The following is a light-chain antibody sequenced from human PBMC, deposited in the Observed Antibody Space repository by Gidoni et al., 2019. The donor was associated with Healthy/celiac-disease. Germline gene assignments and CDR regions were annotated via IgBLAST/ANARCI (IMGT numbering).Light chain of an antibody. CDR1: QSISSW. J-gene: IGKJ2*01. V-gene: IGKV1-5*03. CDR2: KAS. CDR3: QQYNSYPYT. Sequence: DIQMTQSPSTLSASVGDRVTITCRASQSISSWLAWYQQKPGKAPKLLIYKASSLESGVQSRFSGSGSGTEFTLTISSLQPDDFATYYCQQYNSYPYTFGQXTKLEIK.